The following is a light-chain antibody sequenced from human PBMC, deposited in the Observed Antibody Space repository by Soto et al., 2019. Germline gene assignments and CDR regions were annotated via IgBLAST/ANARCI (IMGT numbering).Light chain of an antibody. CDR3: MQATQSYS. CDR1: QSLVHGDGNTY. V-gene: IGKV2-24*01. Sequence: DIVLTQTPLSSPVTLGQPASISCRSSQSLVHGDGNTYFNWLLQRPGQPPILLINKISKRFPEVPDRFSGSGAGTDYTLKINRVVAEDVGVYYCMQATQSYSFVQRNKLEIK. CDR2: KIS. J-gene: IGKJ2*03.